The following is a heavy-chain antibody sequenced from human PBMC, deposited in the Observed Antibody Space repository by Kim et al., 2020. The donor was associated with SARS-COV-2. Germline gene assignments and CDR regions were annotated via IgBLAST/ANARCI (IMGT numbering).Heavy chain of an antibody. J-gene: IGHJ6*02. Sequence: AATVQGRFTISRDNSKNTLYLQMNNLRAEDPALYYCVKGGASHYYGMDVWGQGTTVTVSS. CDR3: VKGGASHYYGMDV. V-gene: IGHV3-23*01. D-gene: IGHD5-12*01.